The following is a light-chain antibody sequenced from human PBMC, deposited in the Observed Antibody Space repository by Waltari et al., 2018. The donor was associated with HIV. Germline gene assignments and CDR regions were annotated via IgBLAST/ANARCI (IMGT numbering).Light chain of an antibody. CDR3: QSAESTGIGV. CDR2: NDS. Sequence: SYELTQPPSVSVSPGQTARITCSGDVLPKQYAYWYQQMPGQAPVLGIYNDSERPSGIPERFSASSSGTTVTLTISGVQAEDEADYYCQSAESTGIGVFGGGTKLTVL. J-gene: IGLJ3*02. V-gene: IGLV3-25*03. CDR1: VLPKQY.